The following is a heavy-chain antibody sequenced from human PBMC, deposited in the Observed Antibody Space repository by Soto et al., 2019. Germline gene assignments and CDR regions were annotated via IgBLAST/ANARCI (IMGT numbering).Heavy chain of an antibody. CDR1: GGSISSYY. Sequence: PSEPLSLTFTVFGGSISSYYWGWIRQPAGKGLEWIGRIYTSGSTNYNPSLKSRVTMSVDTSKNQFSLKLSSVTAADAAVYYCARVLLYNWFDPWGQGTLVTVSS. CDR3: ARVLLYNWFDP. J-gene: IGHJ5*02. D-gene: IGHD3-10*01. V-gene: IGHV4-4*07. CDR2: IYTSGST.